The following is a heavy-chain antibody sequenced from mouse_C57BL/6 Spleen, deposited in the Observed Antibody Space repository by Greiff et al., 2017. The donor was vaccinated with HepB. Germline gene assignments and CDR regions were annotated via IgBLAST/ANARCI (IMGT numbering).Heavy chain of an antibody. Sequence: VQLQQSGAELVKPGASVKMSCKASGYTFTTYPIEWMKQNHGKSLEWIGNFHPYNDDTKYNEKFKGKATLTVEKSSSTVYLELSRLTSDDSAVYYCARGGYYGSSYWWYFDVWGTGTTVTVSS. V-gene: IGHV1-47*01. CDR3: ARGGYYGSSYWWYFDV. J-gene: IGHJ1*03. CDR2: FHPYNDDT. CDR1: GYTFTTYP. D-gene: IGHD1-1*01.